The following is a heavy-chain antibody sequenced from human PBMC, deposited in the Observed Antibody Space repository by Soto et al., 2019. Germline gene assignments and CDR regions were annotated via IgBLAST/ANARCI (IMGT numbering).Heavy chain of an antibody. V-gene: IGHV3-23*01. J-gene: IGHJ4*02. Sequence: GSLRLSCAASGFTFSSYAMSWVRQATGKGLEWVSAISGSGGSTYYADSVKGRFTISRDNSKNTLYLQMNSLRAEDTAVYYCAKIPPGYSYGYFYFDYWGQGTLVTVSS. CDR1: GFTFSSYA. D-gene: IGHD5-18*01. CDR2: ISGSGGST. CDR3: AKIPPGYSYGYFYFDY.